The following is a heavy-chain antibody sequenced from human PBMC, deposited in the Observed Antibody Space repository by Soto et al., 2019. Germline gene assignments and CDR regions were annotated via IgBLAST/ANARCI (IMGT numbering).Heavy chain of an antibody. CDR3: ARLFLEAACTLRWFDP. CDR2: ISSSSSYI. V-gene: IGHV3-21*01. J-gene: IGHJ5*02. Sequence: EVQLVESGGGLVKPGGSLRLSCAASGFTFSSYSMNWVRQAPGKGLEWVSSISSSSSYIYYADSVKGRFTISRDNAKNSLYLQMNSLRAEDTAVYYCARLFLEAACTLRWFDPWGQGTLVTVSS. CDR1: GFTFSSYS. D-gene: IGHD6-13*01.